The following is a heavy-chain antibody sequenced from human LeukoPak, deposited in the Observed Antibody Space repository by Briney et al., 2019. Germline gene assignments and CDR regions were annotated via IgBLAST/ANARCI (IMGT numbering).Heavy chain of an antibody. CDR2: IIPIFGTA. J-gene: IGHJ6*03. CDR1: GGTFSSYA. Sequence: SVKVSCKASGGTFSSYAISWVRQAPGQGLEWMGGIIPIFGTANYAQKFQGRVTITTDESTSTAYMELSSLRSEDAAVYYCARVKVPAAIDYYYYMDVWGKGTTVTVSS. D-gene: IGHD2-2*02. CDR3: ARVKVPAAIDYYYYMDV. V-gene: IGHV1-69*05.